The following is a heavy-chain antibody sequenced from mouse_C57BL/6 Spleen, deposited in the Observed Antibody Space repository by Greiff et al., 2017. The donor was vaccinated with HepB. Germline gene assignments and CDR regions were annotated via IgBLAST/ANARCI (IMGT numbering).Heavy chain of an antibody. Sequence: VKPGASVKISCKASGYSFTDYNMNWVKQSNGKSLEWIGVINPNYGTTSYNQKFKGKATLTVDQSSSTAYMQLNSLTSEDSAVYYCARSFRQLRLRKAMDYWGQGTSVTVSS. V-gene: IGHV1-39*01. D-gene: IGHD3-2*02. CDR1: GYSFTDYN. J-gene: IGHJ4*01. CDR3: ARSFRQLRLRKAMDY. CDR2: INPNYGTT.